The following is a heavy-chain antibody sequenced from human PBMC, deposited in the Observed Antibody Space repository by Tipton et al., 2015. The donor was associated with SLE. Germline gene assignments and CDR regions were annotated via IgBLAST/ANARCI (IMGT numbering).Heavy chain of an antibody. CDR3: GRGGGFFDY. J-gene: IGHJ4*02. D-gene: IGHD4-23*01. CDR2: IHYSGRTT. CDR1: GGSISSGGYY. Sequence: TLSLTCTVSGGSISSGGYYWSWIRQHPGKGLEWIGYIHYSGRTTNYNPSLKSRVIMSVDMSKNQYSLKLYSVSAADTAVYYCGRGGGFFDYWGQGSLVTVSS. V-gene: IGHV4-61*08.